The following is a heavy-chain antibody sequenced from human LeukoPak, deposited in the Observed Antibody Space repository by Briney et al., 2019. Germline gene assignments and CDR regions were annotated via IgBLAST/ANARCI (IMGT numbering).Heavy chain of an antibody. Sequence: GGSLRLSCVASGFTFSSYGMDWGRQAPGKGLELVANIKQDGSETYYVDSVKGRFTISRDNAKNSLDMQMNSLRVEDTAVYYCARGPILRHFDYYMDVWGKGTTVIISS. CDR2: IKQDGSET. D-gene: IGHD3-9*01. J-gene: IGHJ6*03. V-gene: IGHV3-7*01. CDR1: GFTFSSYG. CDR3: ARGPILRHFDYYMDV.